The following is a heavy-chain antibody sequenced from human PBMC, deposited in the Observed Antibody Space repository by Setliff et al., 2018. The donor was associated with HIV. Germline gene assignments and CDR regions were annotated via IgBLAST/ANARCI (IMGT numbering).Heavy chain of an antibody. D-gene: IGHD2-15*01. CDR3: EVSYCSGGSCHPDPFDI. CDR2: INSDGSST. CDR1: GFTFSNYW. J-gene: IGHJ3*02. Sequence: GESLKISCAASGFTFSNYWMHWVRQAPGKGLVWVSRINSDGSSTSYADSVKGRFTISRDNAKNTLYLQMNSLRAEDTAVYYCEVSYCSGGSCHPDPFDIWGRGTMVTVSS. V-gene: IGHV3-74*01.